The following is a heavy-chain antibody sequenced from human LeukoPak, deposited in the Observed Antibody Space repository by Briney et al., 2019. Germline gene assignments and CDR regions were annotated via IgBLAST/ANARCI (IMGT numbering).Heavy chain of an antibody. CDR3: AKFVIVVVPAVTLKDAFDI. CDR1: GFTFDDYA. D-gene: IGHD2-2*01. J-gene: IGHJ3*02. V-gene: IGHV3-9*01. Sequence: GGSLRLSCAASGFTFDDYAMHWVRQAPGKGLEWISGISWNSGSRGYADSVKGRFTISRDNSKNTLYLQMNSLRAEDTAVYYCAKFVIVVVPAVTLKDAFDIWGQGTMVTVSS. CDR2: ISWNSGSR.